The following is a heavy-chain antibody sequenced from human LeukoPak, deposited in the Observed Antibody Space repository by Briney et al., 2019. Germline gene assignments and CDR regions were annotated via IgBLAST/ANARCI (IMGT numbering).Heavy chain of an antibody. D-gene: IGHD6-6*01. CDR2: INHSGST. Sequence: SETLSLTCAVYGGSFSGYYWSWIGQPPGKGLEWIGEINHSGSTNYNPSLKSRVTISVDTSKNQFSLKLSSVTAADTAVYYCARGRGSSGYFDYWGQGTLVTVSS. V-gene: IGHV4-34*01. J-gene: IGHJ4*02. CDR3: ARGRGSSGYFDY. CDR1: GGSFSGYY.